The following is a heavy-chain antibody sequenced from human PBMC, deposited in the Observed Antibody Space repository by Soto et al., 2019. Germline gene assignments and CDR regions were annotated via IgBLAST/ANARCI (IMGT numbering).Heavy chain of an antibody. V-gene: IGHV1-46*03. J-gene: IGHJ4*02. Sequence: GTSVKVSCTASGYTFTSYYMHWVRQAPGQGLEWMGIINPSGGSTSYAQKFQGRVTMTRDTSTSTVYMELSSLRSEDTAVYYCARDRNTGLVATILRMWFDYWGQGTLVTVSS. CDR2: INPSGGST. CDR3: ARDRNTGLVATILRMWFDY. CDR1: GYTFTSYY. D-gene: IGHD5-12*01.